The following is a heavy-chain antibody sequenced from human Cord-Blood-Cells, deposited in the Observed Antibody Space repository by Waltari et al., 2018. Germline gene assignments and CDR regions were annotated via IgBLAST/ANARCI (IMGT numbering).Heavy chain of an antibody. J-gene: IGHJ6*02. Sequence: QVQLQESGPGLVKPSETLSLTCTVSGGSISSHYWSWIRQPPGKGLEWFGYIYYNRTTNYNPSLKSRVTISVDTSKNQFSLKLSSVTAADSAVYYCASFSGSYDMDVWGQGTTVTVSS. CDR3: ASFSGSYDMDV. V-gene: IGHV4-59*11. D-gene: IGHD1-26*01. CDR1: GGSISSHY. CDR2: IYYNRTT.